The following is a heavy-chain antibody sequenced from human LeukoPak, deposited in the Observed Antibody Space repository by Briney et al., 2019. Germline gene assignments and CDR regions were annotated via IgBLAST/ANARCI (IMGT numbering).Heavy chain of an antibody. V-gene: IGHV3-48*01. CDR3: AKGGDYGDYQGN. D-gene: IGHD4-17*01. CDR1: GFTFNRFN. Sequence: PGGSLRLSCAASGFTFNRFNMNWVRQAPGKGLEWISYIKSSGDSIYCAASVRGRFTISRDNVKNLLYLQMNSLRAEDTAVYYCAKGGDYGDYQGNWGQGTLVTVSS. J-gene: IGHJ4*02. CDR2: IKSSGDSI.